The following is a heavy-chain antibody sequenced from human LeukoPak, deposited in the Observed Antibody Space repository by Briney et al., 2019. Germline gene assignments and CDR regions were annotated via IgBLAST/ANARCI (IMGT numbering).Heavy chain of an antibody. Sequence: GGSLRLSCAASGFTFSSYGMHWVRQAPGKGLEWVAVISYDGSNKYYADSVKGRFTISRDNSKNTLYLQMNSLRAEDTAVYYCARDSDWNYYFDYWGQGTLVTVSS. CDR3: ARDSDWNYYFDY. CDR2: ISYDGSNK. J-gene: IGHJ4*02. CDR1: GFTFSSYG. D-gene: IGHD1-7*01. V-gene: IGHV3-30*19.